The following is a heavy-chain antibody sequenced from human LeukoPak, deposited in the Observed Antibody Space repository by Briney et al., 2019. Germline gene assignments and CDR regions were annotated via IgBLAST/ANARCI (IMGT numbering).Heavy chain of an antibody. D-gene: IGHD3-16*02. J-gene: IGHJ4*02. CDR3: ATEPLAEGKNVISDY. CDR2: FDPEDGET. Sequence: ASVKVSCKVSGYTLTELSMHWGRQAPGKGLEWMGGFDPEDGETIYAQKFQGRVTMTEDTSTDTAYMELSSLRSEDTAVYYCATEPLAEGKNVISDYWGQGTLVTVSS. CDR1: GYTLTELS. V-gene: IGHV1-24*01.